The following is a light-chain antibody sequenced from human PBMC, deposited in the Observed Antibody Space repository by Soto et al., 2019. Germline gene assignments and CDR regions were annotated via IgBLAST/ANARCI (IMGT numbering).Light chain of an antibody. Sequence: EIVLTQSPGTLSLSPGERATLSCRASQSVPNNYLAWYQHKRGQAPRPLIYAASTRATCIPDRFSGGGSGSDFTLTISRLEPEDFAVYYCQHYGRSSFSFGPGTKVDIK. CDR3: QHYGRSSFS. V-gene: IGKV3-20*01. J-gene: IGKJ3*01. CDR2: AAS. CDR1: QSVPNNY.